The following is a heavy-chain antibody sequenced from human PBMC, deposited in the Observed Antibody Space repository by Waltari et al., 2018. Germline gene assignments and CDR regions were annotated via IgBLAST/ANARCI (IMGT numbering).Heavy chain of an antibody. CDR1: GYTFTXSD. V-gene: IGHV1-8*01. CDR2: MNPNTAKT. CDR3: TRXXGLYSTSSLXSRNWFDP. Sequence: QVQLVQSGAEVKKPGXSVKVSCKASGYTFTXSDIXWVRQAXGGGLEWMGGMNPNTAKTDYSQKXQVRVTMTRXTSIXTAYMEXXSLXSEDTAVXXXTRXXGLYSTSSLXSRNWFDPXGQGTLVTVSS. D-gene: IGHD6-6*01. J-gene: IGHJ5*02.